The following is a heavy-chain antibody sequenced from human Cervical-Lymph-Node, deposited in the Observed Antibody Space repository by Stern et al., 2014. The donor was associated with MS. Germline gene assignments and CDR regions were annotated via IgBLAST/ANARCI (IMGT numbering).Heavy chain of an antibody. V-gene: IGHV3-21*01. Sequence: EVQLVESGGGLVKPGGSLRLSCAASGFAFSKYNMNWVRQAPGKGLEWVSSISSSGDYLSYADSIQGRFPVSRDNAKNSLFLQITILRAEGTAVYYCTRARSSTIFGLIIGYYNAMDVWGQGTSVTVSS. D-gene: IGHD3-3*01. J-gene: IGHJ6*02. CDR2: ISSSGDYL. CDR1: GFAFSKYN. CDR3: TRARSSTIFGLIIGYYNAMDV.